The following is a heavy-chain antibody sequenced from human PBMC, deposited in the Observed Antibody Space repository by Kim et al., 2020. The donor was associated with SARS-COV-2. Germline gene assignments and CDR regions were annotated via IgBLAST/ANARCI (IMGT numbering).Heavy chain of an antibody. CDR2: INWNGGST. CDR1: GFTFDDYG. CDR3: ARDLAIVVVPAITPYYYYYMDV. Sequence: GGSLRLSCAASGFTFDDYGMSWVRQAPGKGLEWVSGINWNGGSTGYADSVKGRFTISRDNAKNSLYLQMNSLRAEDTALYYCARDLAIVVVPAITPYYYYYMDVWGKGTPVTVSS. D-gene: IGHD2-2*03. J-gene: IGHJ6*03. V-gene: IGHV3-20*04.